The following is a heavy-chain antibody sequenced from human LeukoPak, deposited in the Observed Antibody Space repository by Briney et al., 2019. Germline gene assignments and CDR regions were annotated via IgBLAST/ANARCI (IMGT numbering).Heavy chain of an antibody. CDR3: ARGLYSSSSFFDY. J-gene: IGHJ4*02. CDR1: GYSISSGYY. V-gene: IGHV4-38-2*02. Sequence: SETLSLTCNVSGYSISSGYYWSWIRQPPGKWLEWIGEINHSGSTNYNPSLKSRVTISVDTSKNQFSLKLSSVTAADTAVYYCARGLYSSSSFFDYWGQGTLVTVSS. CDR2: INHSGST. D-gene: IGHD6-6*01.